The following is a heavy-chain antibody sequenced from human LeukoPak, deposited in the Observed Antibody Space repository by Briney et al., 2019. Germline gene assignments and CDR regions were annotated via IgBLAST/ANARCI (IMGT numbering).Heavy chain of an antibody. V-gene: IGHV4-59*12. CDR2: ISDIGSI. CDR1: GGSISSYY. J-gene: IGHJ4*02. CDR3: ARVPYYYDSSGYYADY. D-gene: IGHD3-22*01. Sequence: SETLSLTCTVSGGSISSYYWSWIRQPPGKGLEWIAYISDIGSINYNPSLKSRVTISLDTSKNQFSLKLSSVTAADTAVYYCARVPYYYDSSGYYADYWGQGTLVTVSS.